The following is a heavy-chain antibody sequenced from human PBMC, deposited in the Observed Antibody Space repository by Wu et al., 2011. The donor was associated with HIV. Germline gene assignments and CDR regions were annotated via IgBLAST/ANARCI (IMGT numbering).Heavy chain of an antibody. CDR2: VKIVSGTV. J-gene: IGHJ2*01. CDR1: GGTFSSFG. V-gene: IGHV1-69*14. CDR3: ARQKFASRYSGDQGSYFDL. Sequence: QVQLVQSGAEVKRPGSSVKVSCKASGGTFSSFGFNWVRQAPGQGLEWIGWVKIVSGTVNFASLDFRNRISLSRDRDLSTAYMDIRGLTQDDTATYFCARQKFASRYSGDQGSYFDLWGRGTLIVVSS. D-gene: IGHD5-12*01.